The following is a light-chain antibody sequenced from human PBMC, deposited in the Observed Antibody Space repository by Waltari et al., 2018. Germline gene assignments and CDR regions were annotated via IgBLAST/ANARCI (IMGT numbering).Light chain of an antibody. CDR1: SGDVGMFNL. J-gene: IGLJ3*02. CDR2: PLD. Sequence: QSALTQPASVSGSPGQSITISCSGSSGDVGMFNLVSWYQQHPGKAPQPLIYPLDDPPSGVAYRFAASKAGHTASLTISGLQPEDEADYYCCSYAGNKWLFGGGTKVTVL. V-gene: IGLV2-23*02. CDR3: CSYAGNKWL.